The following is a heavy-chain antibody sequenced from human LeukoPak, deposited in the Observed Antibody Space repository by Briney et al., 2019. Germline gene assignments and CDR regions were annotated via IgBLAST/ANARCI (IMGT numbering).Heavy chain of an antibody. CDR2: IFNTGIT. J-gene: IGHJ6*04. CDR3: ARNFPGRTEDV. V-gene: IGHV4-59*01. Sequence: SETLSLTCTVSGGSISSYYWSWIRQPPGKGLEWIGYIFNTGITSYNPSLNSRVIISVGTSKNQFSLKIYSVTAADTAVYYCARNFPGRTEDVWGKGTTVTVSS. CDR1: GGSISSYY.